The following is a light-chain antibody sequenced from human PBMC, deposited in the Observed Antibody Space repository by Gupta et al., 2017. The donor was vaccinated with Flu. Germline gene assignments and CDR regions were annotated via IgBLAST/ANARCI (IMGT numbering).Light chain of an antibody. J-gene: IGLJ2*01. V-gene: IGLV3-21*02. CDR1: HIGSQS. CDR2: DDT. CDR3: QVGDSSSDHPV. Sequence: SYVLTQPPSVSVAPGQTARITCGGNHIGSQSVHWYRQKPGQAPLLVVYDDTDRPSGIPERFSGSNSGNTATLTFSRVEAGDEADFYCQVGDSSSDHPVFGGGTKLTVL.